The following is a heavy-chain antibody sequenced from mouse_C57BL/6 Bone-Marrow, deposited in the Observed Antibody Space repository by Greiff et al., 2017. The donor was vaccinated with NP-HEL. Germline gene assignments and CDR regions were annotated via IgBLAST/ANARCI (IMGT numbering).Heavy chain of an antibody. D-gene: IGHD2-4*01. J-gene: IGHJ3*01. CDR3: ARRDYDEGFAY. V-gene: IGHV5-6*01. Sequence: EVHLVESGGDLVKPGGSLKLSCAASGFTFSSYGMSWVRQTPDKRLEWVATISSGGSYTYYPDSVKGRFTISRDNAKNTLYLQMSSLKSEDTAMYYCARRDYDEGFAYWGQGTLVTVSA. CDR2: ISSGGSYT. CDR1: GFTFSSYG.